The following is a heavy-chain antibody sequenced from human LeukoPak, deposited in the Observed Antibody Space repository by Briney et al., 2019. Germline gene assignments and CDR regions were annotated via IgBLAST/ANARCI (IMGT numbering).Heavy chain of an antibody. CDR1: GVSIRSYY. V-gene: IGHV4-59*08. J-gene: IGHJ4*02. CDR3: ASRRVPGTFDY. Sequence: SETLSLTCTVSGVSIRSYYWSWIRQPPGKGLEWIGYIYYSETTNYNPSLKSRVTISVDTSKNQFSLKLSSVTAADTAVYYCASRRVPGTFDYWGQGSLATVSS. D-gene: IGHD5/OR15-5a*01. CDR2: IYYSETT.